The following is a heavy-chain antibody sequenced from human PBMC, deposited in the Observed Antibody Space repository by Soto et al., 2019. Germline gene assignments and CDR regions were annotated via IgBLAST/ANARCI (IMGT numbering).Heavy chain of an antibody. D-gene: IGHD1-1*01. CDR1: GFTFDDYA. CDR2: ISWNSGSI. J-gene: IGHJ6*02. V-gene: IGHV3-9*01. CDR3: AKDGTGYYYGMDV. Sequence: GGSLRLSCAASGFTFDDYAMHWVRQAPGKGLEWVSGISWNSGSIGYADSVKGRFTISRDNAKNSLYLQMNSLRAEDTALYYCAKDGTGYYYGMDVWGQGTTVTVSS.